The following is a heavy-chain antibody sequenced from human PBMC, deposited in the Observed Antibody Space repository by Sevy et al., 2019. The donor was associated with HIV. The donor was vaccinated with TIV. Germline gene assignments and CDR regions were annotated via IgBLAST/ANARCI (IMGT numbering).Heavy chain of an antibody. D-gene: IGHD2-15*01. V-gene: IGHV3-23*01. J-gene: IGHJ6*02. CDR2: LIGGGSRT. CDR3: AKRRVQSGLSGGGANYGWDV. CDR1: GFPFSNYA. Sequence: GGSLRLSCAAAGFPFSNYAMSWIRQAPGKGLEWVSTLIGGGSRTYYADSVTGRFSISRDNSKNTLFPQTNSLITDATAIYYCAKRRVQSGLSGGGANYGWDVCGHGTPVTVSS.